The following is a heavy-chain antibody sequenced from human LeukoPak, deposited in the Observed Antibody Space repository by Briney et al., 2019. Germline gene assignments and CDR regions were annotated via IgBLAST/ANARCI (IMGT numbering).Heavy chain of an antibody. CDR2: ITWNGGST. D-gene: IGHD6-6*01. J-gene: IGHJ6*03. V-gene: IGHV3-20*04. CDR3: ARATSSSGYYYYYMDV. Sequence: GGSLRLSCAASGFTFDDYGMSWVRQAPGKGLEWVSGITWNGGSTGYADSVKGRFTISRDNAKNCLYLQMNSLRDEDAALYYCARATSSSGYYYYYMDVWGKGTTVTVSS. CDR1: GFTFDDYG.